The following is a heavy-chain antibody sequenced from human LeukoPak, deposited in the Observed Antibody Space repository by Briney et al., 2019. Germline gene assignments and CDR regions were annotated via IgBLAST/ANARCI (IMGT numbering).Heavy chain of an antibody. D-gene: IGHD6-13*01. Sequence: GGSLRLSCAASGFTFSSYAMGWVRQAPGKGLEWVSAISGSGGSTYYADSVKGRFTISRDNSKNTLYLQMNSLRAEDTAVYYCAKRVVEQQLYYFDYWGQGTLVTVSS. CDR3: AKRVVEQQLYYFDY. CDR1: GFTFSSYA. V-gene: IGHV3-23*01. CDR2: ISGSGGST. J-gene: IGHJ4*02.